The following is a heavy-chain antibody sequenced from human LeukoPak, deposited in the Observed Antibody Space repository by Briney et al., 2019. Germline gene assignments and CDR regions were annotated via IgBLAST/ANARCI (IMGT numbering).Heavy chain of an antibody. CDR2: IYSSGST. V-gene: IGHV4-59*01. D-gene: IGHD3-10*01. CDR1: GGSIRGYY. J-gene: IGHJ4*02. Sequence: SETLSLTCNVSGGSIRGYYWSWIRQPPGKGLEWIGYIYSSGSTNYNPSLKSRVTMSVDTSKNQFSLKVSSVTAADTAAYYCARDYRGSESPSIYWGQGTLVTVSS. CDR3: ARDYRGSESPSIY.